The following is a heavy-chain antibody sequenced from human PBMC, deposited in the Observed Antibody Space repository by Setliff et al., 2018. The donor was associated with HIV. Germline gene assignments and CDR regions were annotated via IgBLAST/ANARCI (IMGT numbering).Heavy chain of an antibody. Sequence: PSETLSLTCTVSGGSVTDISYYWAWIRQPPGKGLQWVGTIFYSGSTYYNPSLKSRVTISVDTSKNQFSLRLNSVTAADTAVSYCVRDAGDSYLKGFWYFDLWGRGTLVTVSS. J-gene: IGHJ2*01. CDR3: VRDAGDSYLKGFWYFDL. V-gene: IGHV4-39*07. CDR1: GGSVTDISYY. CDR2: IFYSGST. D-gene: IGHD1-26*01.